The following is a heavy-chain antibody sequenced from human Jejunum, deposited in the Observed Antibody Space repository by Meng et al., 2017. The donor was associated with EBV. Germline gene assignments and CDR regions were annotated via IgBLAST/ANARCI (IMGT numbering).Heavy chain of an antibody. CDR1: GYSFTSRA. CDR2: INTDTRNP. J-gene: IGHJ4*02. Sequence: VQLGQSGSELKPPGASVKVTCKASGYSFTSRAMHWVRQAPGQGLEWMGWINTDTRNPTYAQGLTGRFVFSLDTSVSTAYLQISSLKAEDTAVYYCARGEGGYCSSSSCYLGTWGQGTLVTVSS. D-gene: IGHD2-2*01. CDR3: ARGEGGYCSSSSCYLGT. V-gene: IGHV7-4-1*02.